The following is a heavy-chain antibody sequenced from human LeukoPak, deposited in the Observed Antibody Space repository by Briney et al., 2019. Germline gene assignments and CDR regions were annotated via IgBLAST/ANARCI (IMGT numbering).Heavy chain of an antibody. CDR3: ARRESDDSSGYYSYYFDY. Sequence: PSETLSLTGTVSGGSISSYYWSWIRQPPGKGLEWIGYIYTSGSANYNPSLKSRVTISVDTSKNQFSLKLSSVTAADTAVYYCARRESDDSSGYYSYYFDYWGQGTLVTVSS. D-gene: IGHD3-22*01. V-gene: IGHV4-4*09. CDR2: IYTSGSA. J-gene: IGHJ4*02. CDR1: GGSISSYY.